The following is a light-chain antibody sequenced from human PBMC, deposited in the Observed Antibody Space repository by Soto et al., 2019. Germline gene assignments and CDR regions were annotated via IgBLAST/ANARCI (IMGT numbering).Light chain of an antibody. V-gene: IGLV1-44*01. Sequence: QSALTQPPSASGTPGQRATISCSGSSPNIGGNTVKWYQQVPGTAPKLLIHGDTLRPSGVPDRFSGSKSGTSASLAISGLQSEDEAEYYCATWDDSLNGVVFGGGTKVTVL. CDR1: SPNIGGNT. J-gene: IGLJ2*01. CDR3: ATWDDSLNGVV. CDR2: GDT.